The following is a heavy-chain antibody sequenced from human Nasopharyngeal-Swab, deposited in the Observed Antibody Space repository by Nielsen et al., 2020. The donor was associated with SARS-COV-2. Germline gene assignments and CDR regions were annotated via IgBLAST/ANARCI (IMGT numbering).Heavy chain of an antibody. CDR1: SGSITSGNYN. V-gene: IGHV4-39*07. J-gene: IGHJ6*04. CDR3: ARDSIYYNYKDV. CDR2: IHYGGTT. Sequence: SETLSLTCTVSSGSITSGNYNWDWIRQPPGKGLEWIGSIHYGGTTYYNSSLKSRVTISIDTSKSQFSLNLYSVTAADTAVYYCARDSIYYNYKDVWGKGTTVTVSS. D-gene: IGHD3-16*01.